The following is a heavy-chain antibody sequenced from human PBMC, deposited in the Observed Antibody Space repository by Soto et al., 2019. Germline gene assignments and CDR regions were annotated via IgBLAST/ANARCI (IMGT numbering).Heavy chain of an antibody. CDR3: AKGRITMIVVVITQPIDY. Sequence: GGSLRLSCAASGFTFSSYAMSWVRQAPGKGLEWVSAISGSGGSTYYADSVKGRFTISRDNSKNTLYLQMNSLRAEDTAVYYCAKGRITMIVVVITQPIDYWGQGTLVTVSS. CDR1: GFTFSSYA. D-gene: IGHD3-22*01. V-gene: IGHV3-23*01. J-gene: IGHJ4*02. CDR2: ISGSGGST.